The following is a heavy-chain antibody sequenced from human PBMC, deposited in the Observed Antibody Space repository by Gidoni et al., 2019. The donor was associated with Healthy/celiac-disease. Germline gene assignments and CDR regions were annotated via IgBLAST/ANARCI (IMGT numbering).Heavy chain of an antibody. Sequence: EVQLVESGGGLVQPGGSLRFFCAATGFTFSSYALSWVRQAQGKWLEWVSAISGSSGSTSYADSVKGRFTISRDNSKNTLYLQMNSLRAEDTAVYYCAKMSPSAAAGTGTPRWGQGTLVTVSS. CDR3: AKMSPSAAAGTGTPR. CDR2: ISGSSGST. D-gene: IGHD6-13*01. J-gene: IGHJ4*02. V-gene: IGHV3-23*04. CDR1: GFTFSSYA.